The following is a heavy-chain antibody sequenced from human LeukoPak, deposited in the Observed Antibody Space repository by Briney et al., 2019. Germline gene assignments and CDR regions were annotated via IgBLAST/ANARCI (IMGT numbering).Heavy chain of an antibody. CDR2: ISSSSSYI. Sequence: GGSLRLSCAASGFTFSSYRMNWVRQVPGKGLEWVSSISSSSSYIYYADSVKGRFTISRDNAKNSLFLQMHSLRAEDTAVYYCAKWGYSGYDGSNYYWGQGTLVTVSS. CDR1: GFTFSSYR. CDR3: AKWGYSGYDGSNYY. V-gene: IGHV3-21*04. D-gene: IGHD5-12*01. J-gene: IGHJ4*02.